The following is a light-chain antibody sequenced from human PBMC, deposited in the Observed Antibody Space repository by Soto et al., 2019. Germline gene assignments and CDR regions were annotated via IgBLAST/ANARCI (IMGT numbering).Light chain of an antibody. J-gene: IGKJ1*01. CDR2: LGS. Sequence: DIVMHQSPLSLPVTPGEPASISCRSSQSLLHSNGNNHLHWYLQKPGQSPQLLIYLGSNRASGVPDRFSGRGSGTDFTLKIRRVEAEDVGVYYVMPALQSPLTFGPGTKVEIK. CDR1: QSLLHSNGNNH. V-gene: IGKV2-28*01. CDR3: MPALQSPLT.